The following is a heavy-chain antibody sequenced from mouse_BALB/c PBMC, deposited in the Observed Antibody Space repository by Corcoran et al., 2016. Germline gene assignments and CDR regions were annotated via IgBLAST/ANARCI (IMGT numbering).Heavy chain of an antibody. CDR1: GFSLSTSGMG. J-gene: IGHJ2*01. CDR2: IYWDDDK. CDR3: ARRSTFSFVDY. V-gene: IGHV8-12*01. Sequence: QVTLKESGPGILQPSQTLSLTCSFSGFSLSTSGMGVSWIRQPSGKGLEWLAHIYWDDDKRYNPSLKSRLTISKDTSRNQVFLKFTSVDTADTATDDCARRSTFSFVDYCGQGTTLTVSS.